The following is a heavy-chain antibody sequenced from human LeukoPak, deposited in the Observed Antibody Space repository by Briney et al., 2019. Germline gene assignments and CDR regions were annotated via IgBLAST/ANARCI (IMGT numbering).Heavy chain of an antibody. J-gene: IGHJ4*02. Sequence: PSETLSLTCTVSGGSISSGDYYWSWIRQPPGKGLEWIGYIYYSGSTYYNPSLKSRVTISVDTSKNQFSLKLSSVTAADTAVYYCARWLVAAATIDYWGQGTLVTVSS. V-gene: IGHV4-30-4*08. D-gene: IGHD2-2*01. CDR3: ARWLVAAATIDY. CDR2: IYYSGST. CDR1: GGSISSGDYY.